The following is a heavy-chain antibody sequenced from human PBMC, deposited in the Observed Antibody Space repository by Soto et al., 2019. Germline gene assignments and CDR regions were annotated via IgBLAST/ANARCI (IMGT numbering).Heavy chain of an antibody. J-gene: IGHJ4*02. CDR3: ARVRELWLDFDY. V-gene: IGHV4-31*03. Sequence: SETLSLTCTVSGGSISSGGYYWSWIRQHPGKGLEWIGYIYYSGSTYYNPSLKSRVTISVDTSKNQFSLKLSSVTAADTDVYYCARVRELWLDFDYWGQRTLVTVST. D-gene: IGHD5-18*01. CDR1: GGSISSGGYY. CDR2: IYYSGST.